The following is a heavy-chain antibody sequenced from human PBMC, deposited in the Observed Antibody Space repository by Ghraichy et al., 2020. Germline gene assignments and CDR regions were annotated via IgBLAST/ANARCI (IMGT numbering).Heavy chain of an antibody. CDR3: ARHVGWYGEFDY. CDR2: INYGGST. Sequence: SETLSLTCTVSGGSIRSSSYYWGWTRQPPGKGLEWIGSINYGGSTYYNPSLKSRVTISVDTSKNQFSLKLSSVTAADTAVYYCARHVGWYGEFDYWGQGTLVTVSS. CDR1: GGSIRSSSYY. J-gene: IGHJ4*02. V-gene: IGHV4-39*01. D-gene: IGHD3-10*01.